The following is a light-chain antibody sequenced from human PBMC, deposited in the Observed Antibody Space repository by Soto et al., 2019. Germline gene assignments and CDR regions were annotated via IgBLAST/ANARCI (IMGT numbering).Light chain of an antibody. Sequence: DIPMTQSPYSLSASLGDSVTITCRASQNIRTYLNWYQQKPGRATKLLIHSASALPSGVPSRFSGSGSGTEFTLTMSGLQPEDFASYYCQQGHSTPYTFGQGTKVEIK. CDR2: SAS. CDR1: QNIRTY. CDR3: QQGHSTPYT. J-gene: IGKJ2*01. V-gene: IGKV1-39*01.